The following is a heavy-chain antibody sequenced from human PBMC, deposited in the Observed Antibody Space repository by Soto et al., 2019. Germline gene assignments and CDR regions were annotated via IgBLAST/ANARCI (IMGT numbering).Heavy chain of an antibody. CDR1: GYSINSGYY. J-gene: IGHJ4*02. D-gene: IGHD3-3*01. V-gene: IGHV4-38-2*02. CDR3: VRDFGDLHDFWSGSDY. Sequence: LSLTCAVSGYSINSGYYWGWIRQSPGKGLEWIGSVFHSGTTYSTPSLKTRLTISVDTSKNQYSLDLNAVTAADTAVYYCVRDFGDLHDFWSGSDYWGQGIPVTVSA. CDR2: VFHSGTT.